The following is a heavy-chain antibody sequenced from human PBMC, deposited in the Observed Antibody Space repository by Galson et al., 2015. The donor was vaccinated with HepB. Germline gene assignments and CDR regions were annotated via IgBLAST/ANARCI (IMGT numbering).Heavy chain of an antibody. CDR1: GNSFSDYF. Sequence: SVKVSCKVSGNSFSDYFMHWIRQAPGQGPEWMGWINPRSGGSNVAQKFQGRVTLTRDTSISTAYMEVNRLTSDDTAVYYCARAFGRRSDMCFLGVCRFDSWGQGTLVTVSS. V-gene: IGHV1-2*02. CDR3: ARAFGRRSDMCFLGVCRFDS. J-gene: IGHJ5*01. CDR2: INPRSGGS. D-gene: IGHD3-16*01.